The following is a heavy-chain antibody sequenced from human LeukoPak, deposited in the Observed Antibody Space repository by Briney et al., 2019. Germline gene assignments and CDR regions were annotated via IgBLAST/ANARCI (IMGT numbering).Heavy chain of an antibody. CDR3: ARGGRDYNDGSGNKTWSAP. CDR2: IYYSGST. D-gene: IGHD3-22*01. CDR1: GGSISSSSYY. Sequence: PSETLSLTCTVSGGSISSSSYYWGWIRQPPGKGLEWIGSIYYSGSTYYNPSLKSRVTISVDTSKNQFSLKLSSVTAADTAVYYWARGGRDYNDGSGNKTWSAPWGQGTL. J-gene: IGHJ5*02. V-gene: IGHV4-39*07.